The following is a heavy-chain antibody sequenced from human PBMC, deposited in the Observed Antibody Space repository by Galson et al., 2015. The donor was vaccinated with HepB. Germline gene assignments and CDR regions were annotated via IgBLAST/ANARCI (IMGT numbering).Heavy chain of an antibody. D-gene: IGHD6-19*01. CDR3: AKDWSIAVAGTSTFDY. V-gene: IGHV3-30*18. CDR2: ISYDGSNK. Sequence: SLRLSCAASGFTFSSYGMHWVRQAPGKGLEWVAVISYDGSNKYYADSVKGRFTISRDNSKNTLYLQMNSLRAEDTAVYYCAKDWSIAVAGTSTFDYWGQGTLVTVSS. CDR1: GFTFSSYG. J-gene: IGHJ4*02.